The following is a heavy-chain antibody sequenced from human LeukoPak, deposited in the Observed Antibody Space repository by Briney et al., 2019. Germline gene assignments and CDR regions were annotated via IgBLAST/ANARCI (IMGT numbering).Heavy chain of an antibody. V-gene: IGHV3-21*01. D-gene: IGHD3-22*01. CDR2: ISSGSNYI. Sequence: GGSLRLSCAASGFTFSSYSMNWVRQAPGKGLEWVSSISSGSNYIYYADSVEGRFTISRDNAKNSLSLQMNSLRAEDTAVYYCARPYYYDSSGYWGQGTLVTVSS. J-gene: IGHJ4*02. CDR1: GFTFSSYS. CDR3: ARPYYYDSSGY.